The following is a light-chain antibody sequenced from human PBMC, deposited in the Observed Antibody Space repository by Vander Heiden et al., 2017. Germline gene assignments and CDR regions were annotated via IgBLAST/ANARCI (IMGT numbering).Light chain of an antibody. V-gene: IGKV3-20*01. Sequence: EIVLTQSPDTPSLSPGERATLPCRASQSVNTNFLAWYQQKPGQAPRLLMSGASTRATGVPDRFSGSGSGTDFTLIISRLESEDCAVYFCQQYGTSPVTFGQGTRLELK. J-gene: IGKJ5*01. CDR1: QSVNTNF. CDR3: QQYGTSPVT. CDR2: GAS.